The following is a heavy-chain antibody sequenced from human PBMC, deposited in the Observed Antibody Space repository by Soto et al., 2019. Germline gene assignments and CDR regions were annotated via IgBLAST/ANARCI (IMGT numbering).Heavy chain of an antibody. Sequence: ASETLSLTCTVSGGSISSYYWSWIRQPAGKGLEWIGRIYTSGSTNYNPSLKSRVTMSVDTSKNQFSLKLSSVTAADTAVYYCARGVGIAAAGTGYNWFDPWGQGTLVTVSS. CDR3: ARGVGIAAAGTGYNWFDP. J-gene: IGHJ5*02. CDR2: IYTSGST. CDR1: GGSISSYY. D-gene: IGHD6-13*01. V-gene: IGHV4-4*07.